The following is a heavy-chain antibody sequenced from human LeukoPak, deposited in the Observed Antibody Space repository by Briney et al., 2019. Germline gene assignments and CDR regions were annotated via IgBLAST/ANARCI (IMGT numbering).Heavy chain of an antibody. D-gene: IGHD6-19*01. V-gene: IGHV3-23*01. J-gene: IGHJ4*02. CDR3: AKEGSGWYIDY. CDR2: IIPSGHTT. Sequence: GGTLRLSCAASGFTFSSHGMNWVRQAPGKGLEWVSGIIPSGHTTYYADSVRGRFTISRDNSKNTLYLQMNSLRAEDTAVYYCAKEGSGWYIDYWGQGTLVTVSS. CDR1: GFTFSSHG.